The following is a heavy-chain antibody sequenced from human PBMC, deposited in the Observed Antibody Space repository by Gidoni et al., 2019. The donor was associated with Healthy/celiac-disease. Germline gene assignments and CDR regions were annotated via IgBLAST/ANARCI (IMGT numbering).Heavy chain of an antibody. V-gene: IGHV3-30*01. CDR1: GFTFSSYA. D-gene: IGHD2-15*01. CDR3: ARDLSRYCSGGSCYPLDY. J-gene: IGHJ4*02. CDR2: ISYDGSNK. Sequence: QVQLVESGGGVVQPGRSLRLSCAASGFTFSSYAMHWVRQAPGKGLEWVAVISYDGSNKYYADSVKGRFTISRDNSKNTLYLQMNSLRAEDTAVYYCARDLSRYCSGGSCYPLDYWGQGTLVTVSS.